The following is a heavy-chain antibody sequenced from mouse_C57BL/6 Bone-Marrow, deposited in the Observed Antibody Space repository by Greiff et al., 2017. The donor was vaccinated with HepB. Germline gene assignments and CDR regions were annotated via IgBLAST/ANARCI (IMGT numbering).Heavy chain of an antibody. CDR2: IDPENGDT. J-gene: IGHJ4*01. CDR1: GFNIKDDY. Sequence: VQLKQSGAELVRPGASVKLSCTASGFNIKDDYMHWVKQRPEQGLEWIGWIDPENGDTEYASKFQGKATITADNSSNTAYLQRSSLTSEDTAVYYCTTHFITTVVATYYYAMDYWGQGTSVTVSS. V-gene: IGHV14-4*01. CDR3: TTHFITTVVATYYYAMDY. D-gene: IGHD1-1*01.